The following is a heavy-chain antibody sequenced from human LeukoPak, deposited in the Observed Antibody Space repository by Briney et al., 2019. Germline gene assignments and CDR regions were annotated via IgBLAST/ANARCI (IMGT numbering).Heavy chain of an antibody. CDR1: GFNFSYYW. J-gene: IGHJ4*02. Sequence: GGSLRLSCAASGFNFSYYWMDWVRQAPGKGLVWVSRISTDGSNTNYADSVKGRFTISRDNAKNSLYLQMNSLRAEDTAVYYCAREAYYDFWSGYYTGQGIFDYWGQGTLVTVSS. CDR2: ISTDGSNT. D-gene: IGHD3-3*01. CDR3: AREAYYDFWSGYYTGQGIFDY. V-gene: IGHV3-74*01.